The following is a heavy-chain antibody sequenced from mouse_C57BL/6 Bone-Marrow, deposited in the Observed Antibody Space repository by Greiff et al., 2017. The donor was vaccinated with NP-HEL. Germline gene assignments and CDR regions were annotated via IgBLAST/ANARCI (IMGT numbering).Heavy chain of an antibody. V-gene: IGHV5-17*01. CDR3: ARGRKRLGFDY. D-gene: IGHD4-1*01. J-gene: IGHJ2*01. CDR2: ISSGSSTI. Sequence: DVQLVESGGGLVKPGGSLKLSCAASGFTFSDYGMHWVRQAPEKGLEWVAYISSGSSTIYYADTVKGRFTISRDNAKNTLFLQMTSLRSEDTAMYYCARGRKRLGFDYWGQGTTLTVSS. CDR1: GFTFSDYG.